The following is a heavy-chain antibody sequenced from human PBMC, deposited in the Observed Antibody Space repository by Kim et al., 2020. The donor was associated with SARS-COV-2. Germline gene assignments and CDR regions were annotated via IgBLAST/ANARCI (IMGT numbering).Heavy chain of an antibody. J-gene: IGHJ6*02. CDR3: AREPSRYDILTGYYCDEYGMDV. Sequence: SVKVSCKASGGTFSSYAISWVRQAPGQGLEWMGRIIPILGIANYAQKFQGRVTITADKSTSTAYMELSSLRSEDTAVYYCAREPSRYDILTGYYCDEYGMDVWGQGTTVTVSS. CDR1: GGTFSSYA. D-gene: IGHD3-9*01. V-gene: IGHV1-69*04. CDR2: IIPILGIA.